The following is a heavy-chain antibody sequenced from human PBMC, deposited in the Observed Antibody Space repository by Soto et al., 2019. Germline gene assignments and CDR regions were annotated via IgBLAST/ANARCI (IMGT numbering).Heavy chain of an antibody. J-gene: IGHJ4*02. CDR2: IIPILGIA. CDR1: GGTFSSYT. D-gene: IGHD2-15*01. CDR3: ASAPVSCGGRRSKNFDS. Sequence: QVQLVQSGAEVKKPGSSVKVSCKASGGTFSSYTISWVRQAPGQGLEWMGRIIPILGIANYAQKFQGRVTITADKSTSTAYMELCSLRSEDTAVYYCASAPVSCGGRRSKNFDSWGQGTLVTVSS. V-gene: IGHV1-69*02.